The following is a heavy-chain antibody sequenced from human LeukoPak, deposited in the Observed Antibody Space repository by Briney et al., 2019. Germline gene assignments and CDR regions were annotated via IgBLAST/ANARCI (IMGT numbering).Heavy chain of an antibody. CDR2: IRQDGSDK. CDR3: AKDLGITIFGVVIYAFDI. CDR1: GFTFSSYW. J-gene: IGHJ3*02. D-gene: IGHD3-3*01. Sequence: GGSLRLSCAASGFTFSSYWMSWVRQAPGKGLEWVANIRQDGSDKYYVDTVKGRFTISRDNAKNSLYLQMNSLRAEDTAVYYCAKDLGITIFGVVIYAFDIWGQGTMVTVSS. V-gene: IGHV3-7*03.